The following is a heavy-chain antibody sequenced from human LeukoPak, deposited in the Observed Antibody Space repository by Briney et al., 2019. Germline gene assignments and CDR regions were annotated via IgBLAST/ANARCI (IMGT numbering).Heavy chain of an antibody. CDR1: GFTFRTYE. V-gene: IGHV3-48*03. CDR3: ARDSFSDYYYYMDV. J-gene: IGHJ6*03. Sequence: PGGSLRLSCSASGFTFRTYEMLWVRQPPGKGLEWVSYISRVGNSIYYADSVKGRFTLSRDDAKNSLFLQTNSLRGEDPAVCYCARDSFSDYYYYMDVWGKGTTVTVSS. D-gene: IGHD3-3*02. CDR2: ISRVGNSI.